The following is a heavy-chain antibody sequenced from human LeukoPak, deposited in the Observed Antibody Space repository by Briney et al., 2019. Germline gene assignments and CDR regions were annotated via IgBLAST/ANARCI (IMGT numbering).Heavy chain of an antibody. CDR1: GGSFSGYY. CDR2: INHSGST. Sequence: SETLSLTCAVYGGSFSGYYWSWIRQPPGKGLEWIGEINHSGSTNYNPSLKSRVTISVDTSKNQFSLKLSSVTAADTAVYYCASRPLGYSSGWYSTLWGQGTLVTVSS. V-gene: IGHV4-34*01. J-gene: IGHJ4*02. D-gene: IGHD6-19*01. CDR3: ASRPLGYSSGWYSTL.